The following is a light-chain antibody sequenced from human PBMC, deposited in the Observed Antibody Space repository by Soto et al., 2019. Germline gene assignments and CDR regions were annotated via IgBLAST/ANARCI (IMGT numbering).Light chain of an antibody. CDR3: QQYNVWPLT. Sequence: EIVMTQSPATLSVSPGERATLSCRASQSVSSNLAWYQQKPGQTHKLLIYVASTRATGIPARFSGSGSGTEFTITISSLQFEDFAVYYCQQYNVWPLTFGGGTKVEFK. J-gene: IGKJ4*01. CDR1: QSVSSN. CDR2: VAS. V-gene: IGKV3-15*01.